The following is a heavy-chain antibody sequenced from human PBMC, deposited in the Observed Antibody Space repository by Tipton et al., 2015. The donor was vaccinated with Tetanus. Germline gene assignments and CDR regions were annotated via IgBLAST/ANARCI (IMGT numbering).Heavy chain of an antibody. Sequence: TLSLTCTVSGASISGYYWAWIRQPAGKGLEWIGRIYTSGSTNYNPSLKSRVTISVDTSKNQFSLKLTSVTAADTAVYYCARDRYTSSSYDEDFWGQGTMVAVSS. J-gene: IGHJ3*01. CDR3: ARDRYTSSSYDEDF. CDR1: GASISGYY. V-gene: IGHV4-4*07. CDR2: IYTSGST. D-gene: IGHD6-6*01.